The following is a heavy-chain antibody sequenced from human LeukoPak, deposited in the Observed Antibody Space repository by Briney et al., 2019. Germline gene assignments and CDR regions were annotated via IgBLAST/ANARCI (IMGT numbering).Heavy chain of an antibody. D-gene: IGHD5-18*01. CDR1: GFTFSSYG. Sequence: GGSLRLSCAASGFTFSSYGMHWVCQAPGKGLEWVAVISYDGSNKYYADSVKGRFTISRDNSKNTLYLQMNSLRAEDTAVYYCAKDKGTDTAMDYWGQGTLVTVSS. J-gene: IGHJ4*02. CDR3: AKDKGTDTAMDY. V-gene: IGHV3-30*18. CDR2: ISYDGSNK.